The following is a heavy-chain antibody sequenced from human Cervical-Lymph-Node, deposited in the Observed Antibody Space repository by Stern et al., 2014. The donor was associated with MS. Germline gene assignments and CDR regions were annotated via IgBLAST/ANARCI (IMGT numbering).Heavy chain of an antibody. D-gene: IGHD2-15*01. CDR3: ARDSVVEDLDS. CDR2: INPKNGVT. V-gene: IGHV1-2*06. CDR1: GYTFTGYY. Sequence: QVQLVQSGAEMKKPGALVRVSCKTSGYTFTGYYVHWVRQAPGQGLEWMGRINPKNGVTNSVQKFQGRVTMTRDTSINTAYMELNDLTPDDTAVYFCARDSVVEDLDSWGQGTLVVVSS. J-gene: IGHJ1*01.